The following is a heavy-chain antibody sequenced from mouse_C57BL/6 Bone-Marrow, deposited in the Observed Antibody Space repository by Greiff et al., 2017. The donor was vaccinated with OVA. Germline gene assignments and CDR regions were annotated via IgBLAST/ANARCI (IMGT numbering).Heavy chain of an antibody. J-gene: IGHJ2*01. V-gene: IGHV1-50*01. CDR3: ARGTVYYFDY. CDR1: GYTFTSYW. CDR2: IDPSDSYT. Sequence: VQLQQPGAELVKPGASVKLSCKASGYTFTSYWMQWVKQRPGQGLEWIGEIDPSDSYTNYNQKFKGKATLTVDTSSSTAYMQLSSLTAEDSEVYYSARGTVYYFDYWGQGTTRTVSA. D-gene: IGHD3-3*01.